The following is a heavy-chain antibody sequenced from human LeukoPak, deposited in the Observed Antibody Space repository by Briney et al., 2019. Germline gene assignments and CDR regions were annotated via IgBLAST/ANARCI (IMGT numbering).Heavy chain of an antibody. J-gene: IGHJ3*02. CDR2: IYPGDSDT. CDR3: ASSTLGIGAFDI. D-gene: IGHD3-16*01. Sequence: RGESLKISCQGYGYRFASHWIGWVRQMPGKGPEWLGIIYPGDSDTRYNPSFQGHVIISADKSNSVAYLQWTSLKASDTAMYYCASSTLGIGAFDIWGQGTMVTVSS. CDR1: GYRFASHW. V-gene: IGHV5-51*01.